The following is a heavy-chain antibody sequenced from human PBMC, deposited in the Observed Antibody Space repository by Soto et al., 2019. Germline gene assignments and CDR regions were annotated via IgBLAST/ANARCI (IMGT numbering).Heavy chain of an antibody. CDR2: ISGSGGNA. CDR1: GFTFSSYA. Sequence: PGGSLRLSCAASGFTFSSYAMSWVRQAPGKGLEWVSTISGSGGNAYYADSVKGRFSISRDNSKNTLRLQMNSLRADDTAVYYCAKDGASGSYPPYYYFGMDVWGQGTTVPVSS. CDR3: AKDGASGSYPPYYYFGMDV. D-gene: IGHD1-26*01. V-gene: IGHV3-23*01. J-gene: IGHJ6*02.